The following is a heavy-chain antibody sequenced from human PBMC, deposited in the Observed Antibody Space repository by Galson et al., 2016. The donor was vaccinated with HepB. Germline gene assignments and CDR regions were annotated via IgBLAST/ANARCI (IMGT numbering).Heavy chain of an antibody. CDR1: GFTDGNNY. Sequence: SLRLSCAASGFTDGNNYMSWVRQAPGKGLEWVSLIYSGGNTLYADSVKGRFSISRDNSKNTLYLQMNSLSAEDTAVYYCARNPGASTWGWGQGTLVTVAS. D-gene: IGHD6-13*01. CDR2: IYSGGNT. J-gene: IGHJ4*02. CDR3: ARNPGASTWG. V-gene: IGHV3-66*01.